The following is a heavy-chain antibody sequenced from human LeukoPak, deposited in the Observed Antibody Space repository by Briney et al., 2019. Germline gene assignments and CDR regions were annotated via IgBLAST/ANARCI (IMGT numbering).Heavy chain of an antibody. J-gene: IGHJ3*02. CDR1: GFTFSRYS. CDR3: ARGSRLGVVKRDAFDI. D-gene: IGHD3-3*01. V-gene: IGHV3-21*01. CDR2: ISISSNYI. Sequence: GGPLRLSCAASGFTFSRYSMNWVRQAPGRGLEWVSSISISSNYIYYPDSVKGRFTISRDKAKTSLSLQMNNLRAEDTAVYYCARGSRLGVVKRDAFDIWGQGTMVTVSS.